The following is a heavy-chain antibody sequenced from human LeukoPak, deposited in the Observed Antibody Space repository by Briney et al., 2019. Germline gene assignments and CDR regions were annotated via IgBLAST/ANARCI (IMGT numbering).Heavy chain of an antibody. V-gene: IGHV5-51*01. D-gene: IGHD3-10*01. Sequence: EESLKISCKGSGNTFTDYWIGWARQMPGKGLEWLGIIYPGDSDTQYSPSFQGQVTISADKSINTAYLQWSSLKASDTAMYYCARRGYYGSTLLDIWGQGTMVTVSS. J-gene: IGHJ3*02. CDR3: ARRGYYGSTLLDI. CDR2: IYPGDSDT. CDR1: GNTFTDYW.